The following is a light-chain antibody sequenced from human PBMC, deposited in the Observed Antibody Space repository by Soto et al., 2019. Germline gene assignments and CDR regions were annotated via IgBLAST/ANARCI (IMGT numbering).Light chain of an antibody. V-gene: IGLV2-14*03. Sequence: QSALTQPASVSGSPGQSITVSCTGTSSDVGGYNYVSWYQQHPGKAPRLMIYDVTNRPSGVSDRFSGSKSGNTASLTISGLQAEDEADYYCSSYRRGSTYGFGTGTEVTVL. J-gene: IGLJ1*01. CDR2: DVT. CDR1: SSDVGGYNY. CDR3: SSYRRGSTYG.